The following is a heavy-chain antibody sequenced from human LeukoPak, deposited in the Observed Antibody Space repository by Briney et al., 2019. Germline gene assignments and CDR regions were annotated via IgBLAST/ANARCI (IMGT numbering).Heavy chain of an antibody. D-gene: IGHD3-3*01. CDR1: GFTFSNAW. Sequence: GGSLRLSCAASGFTFSNAWMSWVRQAPGKGLEWVGRIKSKIDGGTTDYAAPVKGRFTTSRDDSKNTLYLQMNSLKTEDTAVCYCTTDRTYYDFWSGPGNDHWGQGTLVTVSS. CDR3: TTDRTYYDFWSGPGNDH. J-gene: IGHJ4*02. CDR2: IKSKIDGGTT. V-gene: IGHV3-15*01.